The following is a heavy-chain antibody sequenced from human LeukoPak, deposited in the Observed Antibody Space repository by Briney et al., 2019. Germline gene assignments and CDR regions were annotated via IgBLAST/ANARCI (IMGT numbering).Heavy chain of an antibody. D-gene: IGHD6-19*01. V-gene: IGHV3-23*01. CDR2: ISGSGGST. Sequence: GGSLRLSCAASGFTFSSYGMSWVRQAPGKGLEWVSAISGSGGSTYYADSVKGRFTISRDNSKNTLYLQMNSLRAEDTAVYYCAKVWSGWYYFDYWGQGTLVTVSS. CDR3: AKVWSGWYYFDY. J-gene: IGHJ4*02. CDR1: GFTFSSYG.